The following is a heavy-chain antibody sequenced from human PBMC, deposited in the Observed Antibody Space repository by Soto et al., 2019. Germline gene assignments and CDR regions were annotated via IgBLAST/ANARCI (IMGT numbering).Heavy chain of an antibody. V-gene: IGHV4-30-4*01. Sequence: SETLSLTCTVSGVSISSGYYYWSWIRQTPGKGLEWIGYIYYSENTYYNPSLKSRVAISGDTSKNQFSLRLSSVTAADTAVYYCARRYGKNAFDIWGQGTMVTVSS. J-gene: IGHJ3*02. CDR1: GVSISSGYYY. CDR2: IYYSENT. CDR3: ARRYGKNAFDI. D-gene: IGHD5-18*01.